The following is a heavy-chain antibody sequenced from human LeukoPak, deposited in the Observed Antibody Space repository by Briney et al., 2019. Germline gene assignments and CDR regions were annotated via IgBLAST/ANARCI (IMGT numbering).Heavy chain of an antibody. CDR1: GFTFSSYA. CDR2: ISGSGTNT. D-gene: IGHD4-23*01. V-gene: IGHV3-23*01. Sequence: GGSLRLSCAASGFTFSSYAMSWVRQAPGKGLEWVSVISGSGTNTYYADSVKGRFTISRDNSKNTLYLQMNNLRADDTAVYYCARRAGGYSHSYDYWGQGTLVTVSS. CDR3: ARRAGGYSHSYDY. J-gene: IGHJ4*02.